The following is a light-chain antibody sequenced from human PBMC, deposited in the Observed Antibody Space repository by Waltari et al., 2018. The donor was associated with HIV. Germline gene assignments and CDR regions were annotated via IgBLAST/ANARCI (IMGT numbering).Light chain of an antibody. Sequence: EIALTQSPDTLSLSPGERATLSCRASQSVSSYLAWYQQKLGQAPRLLIYDAWKRATGIPARFSGSGSGTDFTLTISSLEPEDFAVYYCQQRSNWPLTFGGGTKVETK. J-gene: IGKJ4*01. CDR3: QQRSNWPLT. CDR1: QSVSSY. V-gene: IGKV3-11*01. CDR2: DAW.